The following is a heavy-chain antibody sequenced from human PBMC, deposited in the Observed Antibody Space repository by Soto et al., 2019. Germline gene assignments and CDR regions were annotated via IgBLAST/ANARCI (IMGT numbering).Heavy chain of an antibody. CDR2: INHSGST. D-gene: IGHD3-22*01. CDR3: ARVGRDSIAYSMGLYWLDP. J-gene: IGHJ5*02. Sequence: SETLSLTCAAYGGSFSTYYWSWIRQPPGKGLEWIGEINHSGSTNYNPSLTSRVTISVDTSNDQFSLKLSSVTAPDTAAYYCARVGRDSIAYSMGLYWLDPWGRGTLVTVSS. CDR1: GGSFSTYY. V-gene: IGHV4-34*01.